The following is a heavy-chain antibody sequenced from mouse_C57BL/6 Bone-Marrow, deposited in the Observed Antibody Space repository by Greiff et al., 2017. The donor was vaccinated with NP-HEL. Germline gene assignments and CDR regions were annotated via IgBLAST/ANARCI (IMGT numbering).Heavy chain of an antibody. V-gene: IGHV5-12*01. Sequence: EVQLMESGGGLVQPGGSLKLSCAASGFTFSDYYMYWVRQTPEKRLEWVAYISNGGGSTYYPDTVKGRFTISRDNAKNTLYLQMSRLKSEDTAMYYCARQRYYGSSYWFAYWGQGTLVTVSA. CDR1: GFTFSDYY. CDR3: ARQRYYGSSYWFAY. CDR2: ISNGGGST. D-gene: IGHD1-1*01. J-gene: IGHJ3*01.